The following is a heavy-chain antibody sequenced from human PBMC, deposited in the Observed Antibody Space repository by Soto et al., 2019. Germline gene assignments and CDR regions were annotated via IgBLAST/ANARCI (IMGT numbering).Heavy chain of an antibody. CDR1: GASVVNGNW. J-gene: IGHJ4*02. Sequence: ETLSLTCSVSGASVVNGNWLSWVRQSPGKGLEWIGEVSLAGRNHYNPSLQSRVTISLDESKNQFSLILTSVTVADAAIYYCARGFQYWLPTGDWGRGTLVTVSS. V-gene: IGHV4-4*02. CDR2: VSLAGRN. CDR3: ARGFQYWLPTGD. D-gene: IGHD3-10*01.